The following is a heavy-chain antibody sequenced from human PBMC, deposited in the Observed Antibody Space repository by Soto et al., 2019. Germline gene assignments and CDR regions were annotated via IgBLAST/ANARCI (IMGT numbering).Heavy chain of an antibody. CDR3: ARDGPKRGYAVGYFDY. CDR2: IIPIFGTA. CDR1: GGTFSSYA. V-gene: IGHV1-69*13. D-gene: IGHD5-18*01. Sequence: GASVKVSCKASGGTFSSYAISWVRQAPGQGLEWMGGIIPIFGTANYAQKFQGRVTITADESTGTAYMELSSLRSEDTAVYYCARDGPKRGYAVGYFDYWGQGTLVTVYS. J-gene: IGHJ4*02.